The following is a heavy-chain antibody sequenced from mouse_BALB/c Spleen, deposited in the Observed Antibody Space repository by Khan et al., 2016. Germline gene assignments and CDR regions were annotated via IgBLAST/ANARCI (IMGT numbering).Heavy chain of an antibody. CDR1: GYTFTSYW. D-gene: IGHD2-2*01. V-gene: IGHV1-87*01. CDR3: ARGGGYGPFFD. CDR2: IYPGDGDT. J-gene: IGHJ2*01. Sequence: QVQLQQSGAELARPGASVKLSCKASGYTFTSYWMQWVKQRPGQGLEWIGAIYPGDGDTRYTQKFKGKATLTADKSSSTAYMQLSSLASEDSAVYYGARGGGYGPFFDWGQGTTLTVSS.